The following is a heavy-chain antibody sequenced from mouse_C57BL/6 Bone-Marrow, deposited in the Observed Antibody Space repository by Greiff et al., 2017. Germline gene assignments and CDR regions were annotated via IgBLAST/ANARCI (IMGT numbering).Heavy chain of an antibody. J-gene: IGHJ2*01. CDR1: GYAFSSYW. CDR2: IYPGDGDT. CDR3: ARARHVENDVRYFDY. V-gene: IGHV1-80*01. D-gene: IGHD2-12*01. Sequence: QVQLQQSGAELVKPGASVKISCKASGYAFSSYWMNWVKQRPGKGLEWIGQIYPGDGDTNYNGKFKGKATLTADKSSSTAYMQLSRLTSEDSAVYFCARARHVENDVRYFDYWGQGTTLTVSS.